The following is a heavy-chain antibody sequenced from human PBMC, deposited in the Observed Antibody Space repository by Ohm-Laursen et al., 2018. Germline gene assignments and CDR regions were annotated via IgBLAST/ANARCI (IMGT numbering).Heavy chain of an antibody. CDR1: GFTFSISG. J-gene: IGHJ6*02. CDR2: ISVSGSST. V-gene: IGHV3-23*01. D-gene: IGHD1-1*01. CDR3: ARVQIGQLGMDV. Sequence: SLRLSCSASGFTFSISGMTWVRQAPGKGLEWVSGISVSGSSTDYADSVKGRFTISRDNSKNTLYLQMNSLRVEDTAVYFCARVQIGQLGMDVWGHGTVVTV.